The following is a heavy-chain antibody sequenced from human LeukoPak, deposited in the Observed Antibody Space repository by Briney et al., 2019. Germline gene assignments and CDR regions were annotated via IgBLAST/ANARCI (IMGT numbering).Heavy chain of an antibody. CDR2: IIPIFGTA. CDR3: ARGGSDQNNWFDP. V-gene: IGHV1-69*13. J-gene: IGHJ5*02. Sequence: ASVKVSCKASGGTFSSYAISWVRQAPGQGLEWKGGIIPIFGTANYAQKFQGRVTITADESTSTAYMELSSLRSEDTAVYYCARGGSDQNNWFDPWGQGTLVTVSS. D-gene: IGHD2-2*01. CDR1: GGTFSSYA.